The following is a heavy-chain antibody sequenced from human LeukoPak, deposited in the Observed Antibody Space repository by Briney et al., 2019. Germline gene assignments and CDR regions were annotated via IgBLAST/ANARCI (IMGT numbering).Heavy chain of an antibody. J-gene: IGHJ4*02. Sequence: SETLSLTCAVSGGSISSSNWWSWVRQPPGKGLEWIGEIYHSGSTNYNPSLKSRVTISVDTSKNQFSLKLSSVTAADTAVYYCARGGGVAGTPYNPYDYWGQGTLVTVSS. CDR3: ARGGGVAGTPYNPYDY. D-gene: IGHD6-19*01. CDR1: GGSISSSNW. CDR2: IYHSGST. V-gene: IGHV4-4*02.